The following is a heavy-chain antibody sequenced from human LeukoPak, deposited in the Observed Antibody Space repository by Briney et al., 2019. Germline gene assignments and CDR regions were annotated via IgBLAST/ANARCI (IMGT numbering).Heavy chain of an antibody. CDR2: FIPILGTA. J-gene: IGHJ6*04. CDR3: AGIPVFGVVLHQEPV. D-gene: IGHD3-3*01. CDR1: GYTFTSYG. V-gene: IGHV1-69*10. Sequence: ASVKVSCKASGYTFTSYGISWVRQAPGQGLEWMGVFIPILGTANSTQKFQGRVTITADISTNTVYMELSSLRSEDTAVYFCAGIPVFGVVLHQEPVWGRGTTVTVSS.